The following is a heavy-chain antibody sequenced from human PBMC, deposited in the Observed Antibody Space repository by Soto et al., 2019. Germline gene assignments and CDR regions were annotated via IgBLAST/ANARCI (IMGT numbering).Heavy chain of an antibody. V-gene: IGHV4-38-2*02. D-gene: IGHD2-2*01. J-gene: IGHJ5*02. Sequence: LSLTCAVSGYSISSGYYWGWIRQPPGKGLEWIGSIYHSGSTYYNPSLKSRVTISVDTSKNQFSLKLSSVTAADTAVYYCARDGTPSCMICNWFDPWGQGTLVTVSS. CDR3: ARDGTPSCMICNWFDP. CDR1: GYSISSGYY. CDR2: IYHSGST.